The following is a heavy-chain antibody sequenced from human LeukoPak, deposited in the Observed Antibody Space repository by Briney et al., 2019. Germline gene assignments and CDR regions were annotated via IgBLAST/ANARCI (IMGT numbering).Heavy chain of an antibody. CDR1: GFTFSSYD. CDR2: IGTKEDT. CDR3: VRAPVGECRSGGCFSSHLDV. D-gene: IGHD2-15*01. V-gene: IGHV3-13*04. J-gene: IGHJ4*02. Sequence: GGSLRLSCEASGFTFSSYDMHWVRQVTEKGLEWVSYIGTKEDTNYPDSGRGRFTTSRENARNSLYLQMNYLRAEDTAVYYCVRAPVGECRSGGCFSSHLDVWGQGTLVTVSS.